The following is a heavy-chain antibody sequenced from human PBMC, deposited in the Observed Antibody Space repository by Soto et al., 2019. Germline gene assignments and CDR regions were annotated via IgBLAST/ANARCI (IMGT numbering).Heavy chain of an antibody. Sequence: SETLSLTCTVSGASISGFYWSWIRKSAGKGLEWIGRIYATGTTDYNPSLKSRVMMSVDTSKKRFSLKLRSVTAADTAVYYCVRDGTKTLRDWFDPWGQGISVTVSS. CDR2: IYATGTT. CDR1: GASISGFY. J-gene: IGHJ5*02. V-gene: IGHV4-4*07. CDR3: VRDGTKTLRDWFDP. D-gene: IGHD1-1*01.